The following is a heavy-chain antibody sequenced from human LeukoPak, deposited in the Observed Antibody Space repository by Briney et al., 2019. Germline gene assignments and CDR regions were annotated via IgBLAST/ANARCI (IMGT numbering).Heavy chain of an antibody. CDR3: ARLYDFWSGYQSGGMDV. CDR1: GGSFSGYY. Sequence: PSETLSLTCAVYGGSFSGYYWSWIRQPPGKGLEWIGEINHSGSTNYNPSLKSRVTISVDTPKNQFSLKLSSVTAADTAVYYCARLYDFWSGYQSGGMDVWGQGTTVTVSS. J-gene: IGHJ6*02. CDR2: INHSGST. D-gene: IGHD3-3*01. V-gene: IGHV4-34*01.